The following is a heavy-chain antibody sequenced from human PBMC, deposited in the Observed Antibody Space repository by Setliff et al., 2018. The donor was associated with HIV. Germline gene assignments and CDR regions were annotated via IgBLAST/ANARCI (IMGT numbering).Heavy chain of an antibody. J-gene: IGHJ3*01. CDR3: ARMHAWNTATRNGFDV. CDR2: IAWDDDR. Sequence: SGPTLVNPTQTLTLTCTFSGFLLTSGGMCVSWIRLPPGKALEWLALIAWDDDRSYSTSLKTRLSISKDTSRSQVVLTLTNLEPGDTATYFCARMHAWNTATRNGFDVWGQGTEVTVSS. CDR1: GFLLTSGGMC. V-gene: IGHV2-70*01. D-gene: IGHD1-1*01.